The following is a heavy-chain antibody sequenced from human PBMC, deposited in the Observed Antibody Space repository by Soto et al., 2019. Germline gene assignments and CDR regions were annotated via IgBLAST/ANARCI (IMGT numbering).Heavy chain of an antibody. Sequence: EVQLLESGGGLVQPGGSLRLSCAASGFTFSSYAMRWVRQAPVKGLEWDSALSGSGGSTYYADSVKGRFTISRDNSKNTLYLQMNSLRAEETAVYYCARRGSGSYYDYWGQGTLVTVSS. CDR1: GFTFSSYA. D-gene: IGHD1-26*01. J-gene: IGHJ4*02. CDR3: ARRGSGSYYDY. CDR2: LSGSGGST. V-gene: IGHV3-23*01.